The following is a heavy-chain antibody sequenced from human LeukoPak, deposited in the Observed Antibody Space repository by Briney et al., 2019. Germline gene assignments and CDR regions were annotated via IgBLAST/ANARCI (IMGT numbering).Heavy chain of an antibody. CDR2: IRYDGSNK. CDR3: AKDRGSGSYSDY. J-gene: IGHJ4*02. V-gene: IGHV3-30*02. CDR1: GVTFSSYG. D-gene: IGHD1-26*01. Sequence: GGSLRLSCAASGVTFSSYGMHWVRQAPGKGLEWVAFIRYDGSNKYYAASVKGRFTISRDNSKNTLYLQMNSLRAEDTAVYYCAKDRGSGSYSDYWGQGTLVTVSS.